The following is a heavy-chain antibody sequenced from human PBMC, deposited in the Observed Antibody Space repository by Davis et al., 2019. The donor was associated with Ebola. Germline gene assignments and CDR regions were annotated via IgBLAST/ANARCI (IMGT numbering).Heavy chain of an antibody. CDR2: IKSDISYI. J-gene: IGHJ4*02. CDR1: GFSFKSFD. D-gene: IGHD4-17*01. CDR3: ARKDFGDYAYSDY. V-gene: IGHV3-21*01. Sequence: GESLKISCAASGFSFKSFDMNRVRQAPGGGLEWVASIKSDISYIHYAASVRGRFTVSRDNAKNSLYLQMTSLRVEDTAVYYCARKDFGDYAYSDYWGQGTLVTVSS.